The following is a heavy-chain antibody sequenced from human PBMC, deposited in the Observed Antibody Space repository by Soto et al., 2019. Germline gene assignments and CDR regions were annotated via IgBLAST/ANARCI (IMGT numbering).Heavy chain of an antibody. D-gene: IGHD6-13*01. Sequence: VVSLILSCSSSVFTFISYNINLFLQAPGKWLEWVSYISSSSSNIYYADSVKDLFTIYRDNAKNSLYLQMNSLRGEDTAVYYCERNSADEGKGFEYWGQGTMVNVSS. CDR1: VFTFISYN. CDR3: ERNSADEGKGFEY. CDR2: ISSSSSNI. V-gene: IGHV3-48*01. J-gene: IGHJ4*02.